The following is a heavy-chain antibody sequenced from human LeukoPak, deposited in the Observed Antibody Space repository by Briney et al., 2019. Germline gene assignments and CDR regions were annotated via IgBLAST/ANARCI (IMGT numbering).Heavy chain of an antibody. D-gene: IGHD1/OR15-1a*01. CDR2: ISSRGNII. CDR1: GFTLSTFD. V-gene: IGHV3-48*03. CDR3: ASSAWNN. Sequence: GGSLRLSCAPSGFTLSTFDMNWVRPALGRGVEWVSYISSRGNIIYYADSVRRRFTISRHNAKNSLYLQMNNLRVEDTAVYYCASSAWNNCGQGTLVTVSS. J-gene: IGHJ4*02.